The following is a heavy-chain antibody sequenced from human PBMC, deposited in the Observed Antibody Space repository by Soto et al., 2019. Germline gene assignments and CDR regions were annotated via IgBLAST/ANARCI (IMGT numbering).Heavy chain of an antibody. CDR3: AKGPATAPDYFES. CDR1: GFTFSDYY. D-gene: IGHD1-26*01. Sequence: GGSLRLSCAASGFTFSDYYMSWIRQAPGKGLEWVSFIRCSGRTEYYADSVKGRFTISRDTSKNTLDLQMNSLRVEDTAVYFCAKGPATAPDYFESWSQGNLVTVSS. CDR2: IRCSGRTE. V-gene: IGHV3-11*04. J-gene: IGHJ4*02.